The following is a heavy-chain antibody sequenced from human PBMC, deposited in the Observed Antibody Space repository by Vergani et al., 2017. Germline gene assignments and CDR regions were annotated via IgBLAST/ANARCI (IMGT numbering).Heavy chain of an antibody. CDR2: IYYSGST. V-gene: IGHV4-59*01. J-gene: IGHJ6*03. D-gene: IGHD2-15*01. CDR1: GGSISSYY. Sequence: QVQLQESGPGLVKPSETLSLTCTVSGGSISSYYWSWIRQPPGKGLEWIGYIYYSGSTNYNPSLKSRVTISVDTSKNQFSLKLNSVTAADTAVYYCARYGRWPEAYYYXIDVWGKGTTVTVSS. CDR3: ARYGRWPEAYYYXIDV.